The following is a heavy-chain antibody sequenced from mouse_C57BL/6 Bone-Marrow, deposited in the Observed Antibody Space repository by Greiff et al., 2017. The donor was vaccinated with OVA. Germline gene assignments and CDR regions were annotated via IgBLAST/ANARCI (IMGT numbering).Heavy chain of an antibody. CDR3: TRGLYPYFDY. CDR1: GYTFTDYE. V-gene: IGHV1-15*01. J-gene: IGHJ2*01. CDR2: IDPETGGT. D-gene: IGHD2-3*01. Sequence: QVQLQQSGAELVRPGASVTLSCKASGYTFTDYEMHWVKQTPVHGLEWIGAIDPETGGTAYNQKFKGKAILTADKSSSTAYMELRSLTSEDSAVYYGTRGLYPYFDYWGQGTTLTVSA.